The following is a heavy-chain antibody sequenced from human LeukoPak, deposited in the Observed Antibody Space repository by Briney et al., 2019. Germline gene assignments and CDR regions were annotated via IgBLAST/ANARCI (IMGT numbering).Heavy chain of an antibody. CDR1: GGSISSGDYY. CDR3: ARDRGLLIQQSIAALDAFDI. D-gene: IGHD6-6*01. V-gene: IGHV4-30-4*08. Sequence: SQTLSLTCTVSGGSISSGDYYWSWIRQPPGKGLEWIGYIYDSGSTYYNPSLKSRVTISVDTSKNQFSLKLSSVTAADTAVYYCARDRGLLIQQSIAALDAFDIWGQGTMVTVSS. CDR2: IYDSGST. J-gene: IGHJ3*02.